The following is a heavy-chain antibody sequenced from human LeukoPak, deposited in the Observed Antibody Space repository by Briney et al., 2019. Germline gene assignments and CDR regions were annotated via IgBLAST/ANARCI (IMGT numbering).Heavy chain of an antibody. V-gene: IGHV4-34*01. CDR3: ARNVVATITGSWFDP. CDR2: INHSGST. Sequence: SETLSLTCAVYGGSFSGYYWSWIRQPPGKGLEWIGEINHSGSTNYNPSLKSRVTISVDTSKNQFSLKLSSVTAADTAVYYCARNVVATITGSWFDPWGQGTLVTVSS. CDR1: GGSFSGYY. D-gene: IGHD5-12*01. J-gene: IGHJ5*02.